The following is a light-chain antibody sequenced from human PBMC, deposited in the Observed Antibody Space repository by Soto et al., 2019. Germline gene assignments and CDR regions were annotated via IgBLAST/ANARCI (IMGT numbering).Light chain of an antibody. CDR1: QSISSW. J-gene: IGKJ2*01. CDR3: QQANSFPYT. Sequence: DLKMTQSPSSLCAWGVYRDTNTGGASQSISSWLAWYQQKPGKAPKLLIYDASSLESGVPPRFSGSGSGTDFTLTISSLQPEDFATYYCQQANSFPYTFGQGTKVDIK. V-gene: IGKV1-5*01. CDR2: DAS.